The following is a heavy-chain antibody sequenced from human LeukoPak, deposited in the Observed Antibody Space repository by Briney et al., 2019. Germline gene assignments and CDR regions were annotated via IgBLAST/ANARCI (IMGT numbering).Heavy chain of an antibody. CDR1: GGSISSSSYY. J-gene: IGHJ5*02. D-gene: IGHD2-2*01. V-gene: IGHV4-39*07. Sequence: SETLSLTRTVSGGSISSSSYYSGWIRQPPGKGLEWIGSIYYSGSTYYNPSLKTRVTISVDTSKNQCSLKLSSVTAADTAVYYCARVRIVVVPAAILRFDPWGQGTLVTVSS. CDR2: IYYSGST. CDR3: ARVRIVVVPAAILRFDP.